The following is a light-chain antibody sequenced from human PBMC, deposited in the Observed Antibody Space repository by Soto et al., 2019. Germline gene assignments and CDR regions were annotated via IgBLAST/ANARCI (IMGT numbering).Light chain of an antibody. CDR1: SSDVGSYNY. Sequence: QSALTQPASVSGSPGQSTTISCTGTSSDVGSYNYVSWYQQHPGKAPELMIYDVSNRPSGVSNRFSGSKSGNTASLTISGIQAEDEADYYCSSYTSSTTPYVFGTGTKVTVL. V-gene: IGLV2-14*01. CDR2: DVS. J-gene: IGLJ1*01. CDR3: SSYTSSTTPYV.